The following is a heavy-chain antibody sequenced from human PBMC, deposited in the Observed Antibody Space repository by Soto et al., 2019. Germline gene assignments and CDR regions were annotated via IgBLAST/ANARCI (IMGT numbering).Heavy chain of an antibody. V-gene: IGHV3-23*01. J-gene: IGHJ3*02. D-gene: IGHD3-10*01. Sequence: PGGSLRLSCAASGFTFSSYAMSWVRQAPGKGLEWVSAISGSGGSTYYADSVKGRFTISRDNSKNTLYLQMNSLRAEDTAVYYCAKDLVRGVIISRFGAFDIWGQGTMVTVSS. CDR2: ISGSGGST. CDR3: AKDLVRGVIISRFGAFDI. CDR1: GFTFSSYA.